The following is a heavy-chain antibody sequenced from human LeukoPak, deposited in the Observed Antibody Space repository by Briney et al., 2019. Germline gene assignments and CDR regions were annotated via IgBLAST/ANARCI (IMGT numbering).Heavy chain of an antibody. CDR3: ARSGSYRLDY. CDR1: GFTFSSYN. D-gene: IGHD1-26*01. CDR2: ISSSSSTI. V-gene: IGHV3-48*01. J-gene: IGHJ4*02. Sequence: GGSLRLSCAASGFTFSSYNMNWVRQAPGKGLEWVSYISSSSSTIYYADPVKGRFTISRDNAKNSLYLQMNSLRAEDTAVYYCARSGSYRLDYWGQGNLVTVFS.